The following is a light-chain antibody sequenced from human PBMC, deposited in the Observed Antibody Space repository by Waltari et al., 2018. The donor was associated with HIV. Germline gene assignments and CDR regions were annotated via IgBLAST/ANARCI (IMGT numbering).Light chain of an antibody. CDR3: SSYAGSNRV. V-gene: IGLV2-8*01. CDR1: SSDVGGYNY. CDR2: EVS. Sequence: QSALTQPPSASGSPGQSVTISCTGTSSDVGGYNYVSWYQQHPGKAPKLMIYEVSKRPSGVPDRFFGSKSGNTASLTVSGLQAEDGADYYCSSYAGSNRVFGGGTKLTVL. J-gene: IGLJ3*02.